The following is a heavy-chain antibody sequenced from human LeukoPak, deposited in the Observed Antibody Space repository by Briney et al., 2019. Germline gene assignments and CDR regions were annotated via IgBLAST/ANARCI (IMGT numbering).Heavy chain of an antibody. V-gene: IGHV1-2*02. CDR2: INPNSGGT. D-gene: IGHD5-18*01. J-gene: IGHJ6*03. Sequence: GASVKVSCTPSGYTFTGYYMHWVRQAPGQGLEWMGWINPNSGGTNYAQKFQGRVTMTRGTSISTAYMELSRLRSDDTAVYYCARDGRDTAMVYYYYYYYMDVWGKGTTVTASS. CDR3: ARDGRDTAMVYYYYYYYMDV. CDR1: GYTFTGYY.